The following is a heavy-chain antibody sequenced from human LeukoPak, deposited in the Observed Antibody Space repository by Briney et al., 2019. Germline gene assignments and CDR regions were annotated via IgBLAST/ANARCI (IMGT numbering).Heavy chain of an antibody. V-gene: IGHV4-38-2*02. CDR1: GYSISSGYY. J-gene: IGHJ4*02. CDR2: IYHSGST. D-gene: IGHD2-2*01. CDR3: VRGTFFDY. Sequence: SETLSLTCTVSGYSISSGYYWGWIRQPPGKGLEWIGSIYHSGSTNYNPSLKSRVTKSVDTSKNQFSLKLSSVTAADTAVYYCVRGTFFDYWGQGTLVTVSS.